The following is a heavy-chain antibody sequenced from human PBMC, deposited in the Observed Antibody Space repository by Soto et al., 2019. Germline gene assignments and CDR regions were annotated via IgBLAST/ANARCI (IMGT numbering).Heavy chain of an antibody. CDR2: IIPIFGTA. CDR3: ARGLHSLFDY. J-gene: IGHJ4*02. D-gene: IGHD2-21*01. CDR1: GGTFSSYA. Sequence: GASVKFFCKASGGTFSSYAISWVRQAPGQGLEWMGGIIPIFGTANYAQKFQGRVTITADESTSTAYMELSSLRSEDTAVYYCARGLHSLFDYWGQGTLVTVSS. V-gene: IGHV1-69*13.